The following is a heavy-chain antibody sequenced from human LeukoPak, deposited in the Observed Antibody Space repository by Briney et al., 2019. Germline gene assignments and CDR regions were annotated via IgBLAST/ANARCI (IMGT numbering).Heavy chain of an antibody. CDR3: ARGQPPSYYDMDV. CDR2: IWSDGSSK. V-gene: IGHV3-33*08. D-gene: IGHD6-13*01. Sequence: GGSLRLSCAASGFTVSSNYMSWVRQAPGKGLEWVAVIWSDGSSKHYADSVKGRFTISRDNSKNTLYLQMSSLRAEDTALYYCARGQPPSYYDMDVWGQGTTVTVSS. J-gene: IGHJ6*02. CDR1: GFTVSSNY.